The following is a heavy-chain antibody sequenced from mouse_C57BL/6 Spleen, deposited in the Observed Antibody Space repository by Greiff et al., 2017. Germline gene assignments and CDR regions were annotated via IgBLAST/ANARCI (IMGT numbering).Heavy chain of an antibody. D-gene: IGHD4-1*01. CDR1: GYTFTSYW. V-gene: IGHV1-61*01. CDR3: ARESNWGLDY. Sequence: VKLQQPGAELVRPGSSVKLSCKASGYTFTSYWMAWVKQRPGQGLEWIGNIYPSDSETHYNQKFKDKATLTVDKSSSTAYMQLSSLTSEDSAVYYCARESNWGLDYWGQGTTLTVSS. CDR2: IYPSDSET. J-gene: IGHJ2*01.